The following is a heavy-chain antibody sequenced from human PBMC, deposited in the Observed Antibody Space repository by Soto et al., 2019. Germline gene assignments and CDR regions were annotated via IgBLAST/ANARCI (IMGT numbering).Heavy chain of an antibody. J-gene: IGHJ4*02. V-gene: IGHV3-74*01. Sequence: QSGGSLRLSCAASGFIFKMYWMHWVRQGPGKGLVWISRIYNDGTYSDYADSVRGRFTISRDNVNDTLYLQMNNLRAEDSGLYYCTRGPRPISTGTGAYWGQGTQVTVPQ. D-gene: IGHD3-10*01. CDR3: TRGPRPISTGTGAY. CDR1: GFIFKMYW. CDR2: IYNDGTYS.